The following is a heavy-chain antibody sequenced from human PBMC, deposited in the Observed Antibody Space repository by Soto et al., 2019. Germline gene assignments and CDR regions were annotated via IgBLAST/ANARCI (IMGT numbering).Heavy chain of an antibody. CDR1: GFTFSSYW. Sequence: GGSLRLSCAASGFTFSSYWMHWVRQAPGKGLVWVSRINSDGSSTSYADSVKGRFTISRDNAKNTLYLQMNSLRAEDTAVYYCARDPGTGPPEPLFDYWGQGTLVTVSS. CDR3: ARDPGTGPPEPLFDY. D-gene: IGHD1-1*01. CDR2: INSDGSST. J-gene: IGHJ4*02. V-gene: IGHV3-74*01.